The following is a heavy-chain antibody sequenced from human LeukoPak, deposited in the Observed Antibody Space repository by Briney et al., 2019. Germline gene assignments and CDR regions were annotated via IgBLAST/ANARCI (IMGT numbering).Heavy chain of an antibody. D-gene: IGHD6-19*01. V-gene: IGHV3-7*01. J-gene: IGHJ1*01. Sequence: PGGSLRLSCVASGSPFSHYWMSWVRQAPGKGLEWVANIKEDGSEKNYVDSVKGRFTISRDNAKNSLYLQMNSLRTEDTAVYYCARDDRSSSGWYNTKHQQSMYFQEWGQGTLVTVSS. CDR2: IKEDGSEK. CDR3: ARDDRSSSGWYNTKHQQSMYFQE. CDR1: GSPFSHYW.